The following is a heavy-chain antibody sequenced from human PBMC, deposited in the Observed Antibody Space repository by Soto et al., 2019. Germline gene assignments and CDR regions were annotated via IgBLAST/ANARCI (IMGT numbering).Heavy chain of an antibody. CDR1: GYTFTSYA. CDR3: ARVVTFYYYMDV. V-gene: IGHV1-3*01. Sequence: ASVKVSCKASGYTFTSYAMHWVRQAPGQRLEWMGWINAGNGNTKYSQKFQGRVTITRDTSASTAYMELSSLRSEDTAVYYCARVVTFYYYMDVWGKGTTVTAP. J-gene: IGHJ6*03. CDR2: INAGNGNT.